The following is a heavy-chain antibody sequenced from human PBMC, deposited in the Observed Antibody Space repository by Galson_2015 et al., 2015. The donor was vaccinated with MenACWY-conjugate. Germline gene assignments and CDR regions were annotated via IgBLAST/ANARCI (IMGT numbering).Heavy chain of an antibody. J-gene: IGHJ5*02. V-gene: IGHV4-39*01. CDR2: IHHSETT. CDR3: ARLPRGINLILEGS. Sequence: ETLSLTCTVSGGSIYSRDYWWGWIRQPPGKGLEWIASIHHSETTHYNPSLKSRVSISIDTSKNQFSLKLTSVSAADTAVYYCARLPRGINLILEGSWGQGILVTVSS. D-gene: IGHD3-22*01. CDR1: GGSIYSRDYW.